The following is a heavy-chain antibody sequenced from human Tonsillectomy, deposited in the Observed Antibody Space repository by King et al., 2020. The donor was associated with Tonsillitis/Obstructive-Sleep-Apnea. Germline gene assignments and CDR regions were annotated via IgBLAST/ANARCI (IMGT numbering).Heavy chain of an antibody. V-gene: IGHV3-21*01. Sequence: VQLVESGGGLVKPGGSLRLSCAGSGFTFSDYTMNWVRQAPGKGLEWVSPISSSSSYIFYEDSVRGRFTISRDNAKNSLYLQLNSLRAEDTAVYYCARDLESNWNFGYFEHWGQGTLVTVSS. D-gene: IGHD1-7*01. CDR1: GFTFSDYT. J-gene: IGHJ1*01. CDR2: ISSSSSYI. CDR3: ARDLESNWNFGYFEH.